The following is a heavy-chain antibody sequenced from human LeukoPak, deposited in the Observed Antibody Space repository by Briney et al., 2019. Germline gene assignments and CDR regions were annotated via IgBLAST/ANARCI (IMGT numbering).Heavy chain of an antibody. D-gene: IGHD3-9*01. CDR1: GGAFSGYY. V-gene: IGHV4-34*01. CDR2: INHTGST. CDR3: ARGGNYDIVTGLNWFDP. Sequence: HFGTLSLTRAVYGGAFSGYYWSWVRQPPGKGLEGSGEINHTGSTNYNPSPKSRVTISVDTSKNQISLKLSAVTPAGTAVYYCARGGNYDIVTGLNWFDPWGQGSLVTVSS. J-gene: IGHJ5*02.